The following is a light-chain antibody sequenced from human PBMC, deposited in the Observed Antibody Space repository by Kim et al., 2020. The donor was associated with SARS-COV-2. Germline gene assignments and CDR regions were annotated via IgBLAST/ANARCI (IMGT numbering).Light chain of an antibody. CDR3: SSYTSSKTWV. CDR2: DFT. J-gene: IGLJ3*02. V-gene: IGLV2-14*03. CDR1: YNY. Sequence: YNYVSLFPQPPGKAPKLPIYDFTKWASGVSKPFSGPKAGNTASLTISGLQAEDEADYYCSSYTSSKTWVFGGGTQLTVL.